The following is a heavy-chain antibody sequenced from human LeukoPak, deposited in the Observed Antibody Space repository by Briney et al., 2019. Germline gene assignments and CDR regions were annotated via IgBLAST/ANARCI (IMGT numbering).Heavy chain of an antibody. V-gene: IGHV3-7*01. CDR2: IKPDGRET. CDR1: GFTFSKYG. CDR3: ARDYN. Sequence: GGSLRLSCQTSGFTFSKYGMHWVRQAPGKGLEWVANIKPDGRETYYVDSVKGQFTISRDNAKSSLYLQMNSLRAEDTAVYYCARDYNLGQGTLVTVSS. J-gene: IGHJ4*02.